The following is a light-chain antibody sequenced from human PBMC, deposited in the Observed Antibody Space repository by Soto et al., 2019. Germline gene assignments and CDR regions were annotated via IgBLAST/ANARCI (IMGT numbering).Light chain of an antibody. V-gene: IGKV1-5*03. CDR1: QSISTW. J-gene: IGKJ4*01. Sequence: DIQMTQSPSTLSASVGDRVTITCRASQSISTWLAWYQQKPGKAPNLLIYRASNLQSGVPSRFSGSGSGTEFTLTISSLQPDDFATYYCQQYNDYPLTFGGGTTMEIK. CDR3: QQYNDYPLT. CDR2: RAS.